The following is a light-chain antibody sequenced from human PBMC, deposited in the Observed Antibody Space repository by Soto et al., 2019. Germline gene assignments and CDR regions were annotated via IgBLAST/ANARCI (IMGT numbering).Light chain of an antibody. J-gene: IGLJ3*02. Sequence: QSVLTQPPSVSGAPGQRVTISCTGSSSNIGAGYDVHWYQQLPGTAPKLLIYGNNNRPSGVPDRFSGSKSGTSPSLAITGLQSEDEADYYCQAYDSSLSGGVFGGGTKLTVL. V-gene: IGLV1-40*01. CDR1: SSNIGAGYD. CDR2: GNN. CDR3: QAYDSSLSGGV.